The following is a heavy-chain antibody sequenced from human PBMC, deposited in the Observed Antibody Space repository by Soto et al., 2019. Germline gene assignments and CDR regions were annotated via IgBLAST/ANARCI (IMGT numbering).Heavy chain of an antibody. J-gene: IGHJ6*02. CDR3: ARVGGGISTLARSHGMDV. D-gene: IGHD2-15*01. CDR1: GYAFTNYG. CDR2: SSPYNGNT. Sequence: ASLKVSCKAYGYAFTNYGINLVRQAPGQGLEWMGWSSPYNGNTKYAQIVQGRVTMTTDTSTTTAYMELGSLRSDDTAVYYCARVGGGISTLARSHGMDVWGQGTTVTAP. V-gene: IGHV1-18*04.